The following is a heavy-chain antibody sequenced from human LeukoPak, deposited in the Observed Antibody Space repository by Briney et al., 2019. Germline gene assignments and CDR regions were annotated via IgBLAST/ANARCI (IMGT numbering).Heavy chain of an antibody. J-gene: IGHJ4*02. CDR3: ARESESSGWYDY. CDR1: GFMFHDYA. V-gene: IGHV3-43*02. D-gene: IGHD6-19*01. Sequence: PGGSLRLSCAAPGFMFHDYAIHWVRQAPGKGLERVSLISGDGGSIFYADSVKGRFTISRGNSKNSLYLQMNSLRSDDTALYYCARESESSGWYDYWGQGTLVTVSS. CDR2: ISGDGGSI.